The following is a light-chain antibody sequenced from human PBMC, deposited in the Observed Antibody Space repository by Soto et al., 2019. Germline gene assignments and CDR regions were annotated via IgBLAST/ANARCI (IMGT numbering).Light chain of an antibody. V-gene: IGKV3-15*01. CDR2: GAS. J-gene: IGKJ1*01. CDR1: QSVSSN. CDR3: QQYNNWPRT. Sequence: EILMTQSPATLSVSPGERATLSCRASQSVSSNLAWYQQKPGQAPSLLIYGASTRATGIPARFSGSGSGTEFTLTIGSLQSEDFAVYYCQQYNNWPRTFGQGTKVEIK.